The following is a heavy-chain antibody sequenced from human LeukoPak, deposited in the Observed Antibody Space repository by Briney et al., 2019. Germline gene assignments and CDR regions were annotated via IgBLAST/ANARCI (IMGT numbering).Heavy chain of an antibody. CDR1: GVSFSGYY. V-gene: IGHV4-34*01. Sequence: PSETLSLTCAVYGVSFSGYYWSWIRQPPGKGLEWIGEINHSGSTNYNPSLKSRVTISVDTSKNKFSLKLSSVTAADTAVYYCARAPYGDYVGVYFDYWGQGTLVTVSS. D-gene: IGHD4-17*01. CDR3: ARAPYGDYVGVYFDY. CDR2: INHSGST. J-gene: IGHJ4*02.